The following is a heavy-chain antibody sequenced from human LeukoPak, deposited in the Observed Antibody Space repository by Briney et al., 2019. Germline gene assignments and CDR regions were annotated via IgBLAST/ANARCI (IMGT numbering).Heavy chain of an antibody. J-gene: IGHJ4*02. CDR1: GYTFTGYY. CDR3: ARAPTAMDPFDY. D-gene: IGHD5-18*01. Sequence: ASVKVSCKASGYTFTGYYMHWVRQAPGQGLEWMGWINPNSGGTNYAQKFQGRVTMTRDTSISTAYMELSRLRSDDTAVYYCARAPTAMDPFDYWGQGTPVTVSS. V-gene: IGHV1-2*02. CDR2: INPNSGGT.